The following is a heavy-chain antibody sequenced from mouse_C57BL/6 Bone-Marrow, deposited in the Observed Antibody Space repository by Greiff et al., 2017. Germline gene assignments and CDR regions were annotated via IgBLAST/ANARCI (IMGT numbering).Heavy chain of an antibody. CDR3: ARGIAMDY. J-gene: IGHJ4*01. CDR2: IYPGSGNT. CDR1: GYTFTDYY. V-gene: IGHV1-76*01. Sequence: QVQLKESGAELVRPGASVKLSCKASGYTFTDYYINWVKQRPGQGLEWIARIYPGSGNTYYNEKFKGKATLTAEKSSSTAYMQLSSLTSEDTSVYFCARGIAMDYWGPGTSVNGYS.